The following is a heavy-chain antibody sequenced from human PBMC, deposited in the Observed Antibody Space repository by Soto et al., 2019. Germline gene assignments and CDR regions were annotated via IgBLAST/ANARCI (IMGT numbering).Heavy chain of an antibody. J-gene: IGHJ4*02. CDR3: ARDRTGTAQFDY. D-gene: IGHD1-7*01. CDR1: GGSISSGDYY. CDR2: IYYSGST. V-gene: IGHV4-30-4*01. Sequence: SETLSLTCTVSGGSISSGDYYWSWIRQPPGKGLEWIGYIYYSGSTYYNPSLKSRVTISVDTSKNQFSLKLSSVTAADTAVYYCARDRTGTAQFDYWGQGTLVTVYS.